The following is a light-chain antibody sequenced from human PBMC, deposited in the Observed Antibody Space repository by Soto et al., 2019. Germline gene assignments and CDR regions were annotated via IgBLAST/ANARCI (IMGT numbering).Light chain of an antibody. V-gene: IGKV3-15*01. Sequence: EEGVTRWPATVSGSTGERATLSRRASQSIGSNLAWYQQKPGQAPRLLMYAASIRASEFPARFSGSGSGTEFTLTISGLQSADFAVYFCQQYKKWPPWTFGHGTKVDIK. CDR3: QQYKKWPPWT. CDR2: AAS. J-gene: IGKJ1*01. CDR1: QSIGSN.